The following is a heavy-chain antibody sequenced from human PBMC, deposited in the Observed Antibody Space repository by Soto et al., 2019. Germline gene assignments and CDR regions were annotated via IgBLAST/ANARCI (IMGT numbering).Heavy chain of an antibody. CDR3: ARQGSGSYYDY. D-gene: IGHD1-26*01. V-gene: IGHV3-23*01. CDR2: ISGSGDST. CDR1: GFTFSNYA. J-gene: IGHJ4*02. Sequence: EVPLLESGGGLVQPGGSLRLSCAASGFTFSNYAMNWVRQAPGKGLEWVSVISGSGDSTYYADSVKGRFTISRDNSKNTLYLQMNSLRAEDTAIYYCARQGSGSYYDYWGQGTLVTVSS.